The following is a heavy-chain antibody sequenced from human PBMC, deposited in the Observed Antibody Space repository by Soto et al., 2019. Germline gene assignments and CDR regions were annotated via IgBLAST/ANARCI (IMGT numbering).Heavy chain of an antibody. D-gene: IGHD6-13*01. CDR2: IWYDGSNK. CDR3: ARDSARIAAAGTFDY. Sequence: GGSLRLSCAASGFTFSSYGMHWVRQAPGKGLEWVAVIWYDGSNKYYADSVKGRFTISRDNSKNTLYLQMNSLRAEDTAVYYCARDSARIAAAGTFDYWGQGTLVTVSS. J-gene: IGHJ4*02. V-gene: IGHV3-33*01. CDR1: GFTFSSYG.